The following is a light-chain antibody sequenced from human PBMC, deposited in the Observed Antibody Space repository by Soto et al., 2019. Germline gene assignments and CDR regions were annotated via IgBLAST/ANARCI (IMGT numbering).Light chain of an antibody. CDR2: EVS. CDR1: SSDVGGYNY. Sequence: QSALTQPASVSGSPGQSITISCTGTSSDVGGYNYVSWYQQHPGKAPKLMIYEVSHRPSGVSNRFSGSKSGNTASLTISGLQAEDEADYYCSSYTSGSTLLIFGGGTKLTVL. V-gene: IGLV2-14*01. CDR3: SSYTSGSTLLI. J-gene: IGLJ2*01.